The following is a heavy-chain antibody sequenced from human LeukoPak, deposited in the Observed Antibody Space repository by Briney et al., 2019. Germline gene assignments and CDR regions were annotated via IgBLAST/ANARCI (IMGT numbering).Heavy chain of an antibody. V-gene: IGHV4-59*08. CDR3: ARQNRITIFGVVILPPATLFDY. CDR2: IHYSGST. Sequence: SETLSLTCTVSGGSISPYYWSWIRQPPGKGLEWIGYIHYSGSTNYNPSLKSRVSMSVDTSKNQFSLKLSSVTAADTAVYYCARQNRITIFGVVILPPATLFDYWGQGTLVTVSS. D-gene: IGHD3-3*01. CDR1: GGSISPYY. J-gene: IGHJ4*02.